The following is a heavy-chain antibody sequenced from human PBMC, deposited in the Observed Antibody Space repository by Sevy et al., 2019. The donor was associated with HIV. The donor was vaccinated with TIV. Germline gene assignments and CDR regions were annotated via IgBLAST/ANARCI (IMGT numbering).Heavy chain of an antibody. Sequence: GGSLRLSCAASGFTFSTYSMNWVRQAPGKGLEWVSYISSSSRTIFYADSVKGRFTISRDNAKKSLYLQMNSLRAEDTAVYYCARCPRYYDSSGYFDYWGQGTLVTVSS. CDR3: ARCPRYYDSSGYFDY. D-gene: IGHD3-22*01. CDR2: ISSSSRTI. CDR1: GFTFSTYS. J-gene: IGHJ4*02. V-gene: IGHV3-48*01.